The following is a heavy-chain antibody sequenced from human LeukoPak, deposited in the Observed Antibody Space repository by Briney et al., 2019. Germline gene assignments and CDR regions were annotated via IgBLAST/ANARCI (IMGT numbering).Heavy chain of an antibody. J-gene: IGHJ4*02. CDR2: IHFDRSPK. V-gene: IGHV3-30*02. Sequence: GGSLRLSCAASGFTFSSYGMHWVRQAPGKGLEWVAFIHFDRSPKYSGDSVKGRFTVSRDNSKNTLYLQMNSLRPEDTAVYYCAKDQCTRASCDGYPGHWGQGTLVTVSS. CDR3: AKDQCTRASCDGYPGH. D-gene: IGHD2-2*03. CDR1: GFTFSSYG.